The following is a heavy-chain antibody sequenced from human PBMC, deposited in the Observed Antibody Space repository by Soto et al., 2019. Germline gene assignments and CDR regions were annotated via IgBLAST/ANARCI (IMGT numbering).Heavy chain of an antibody. J-gene: IGHJ3*02. D-gene: IGHD2-21*02. Sequence: QVQLVQSGAEVKKPGSSVKVSCKASGGTFSSYVISWVRQAPGQGLEWMGGIIPIFGTANYAQKFQGRVTITADESTSTAYMELSSLRSADTAVYYCARPSPAITHVGDAFDIWGQGTMVTVSS. CDR1: GGTFSSYV. CDR2: IIPIFGTA. CDR3: ARPSPAITHVGDAFDI. V-gene: IGHV1-69*12.